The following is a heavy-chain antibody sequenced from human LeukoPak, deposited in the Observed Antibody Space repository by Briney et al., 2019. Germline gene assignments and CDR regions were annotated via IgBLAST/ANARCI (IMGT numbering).Heavy chain of an antibody. J-gene: IGHJ4*02. CDR3: AREPDCSSTSCYLDFDY. Sequence: ASVKVSCKASGYTFTGYYMHWVRQAPGQGLEWMGWINPNSGGTNYAQKFQGRVTMTRDTSISTAYMELSRLRPDDTAVYYCAREPDCSSTSCYLDFDYWGQGTLVTVSS. D-gene: IGHD2-2*01. V-gene: IGHV1-2*02. CDR1: GYTFTGYY. CDR2: INPNSGGT.